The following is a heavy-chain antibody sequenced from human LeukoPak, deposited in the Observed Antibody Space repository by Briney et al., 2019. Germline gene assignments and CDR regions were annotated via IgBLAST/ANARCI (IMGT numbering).Heavy chain of an antibody. J-gene: IGHJ3*02. D-gene: IGHD3/OR15-3a*01. CDR1: GYTLTELS. CDR3: ARRARWTDSDAFDI. Sequence: ASVKVSCKVSGYTLTELSMHWVRQATGQGLEWMGWMNPNSGNTGYAQKFQGRVTMTRNTSISTAYMELSSLRSEDTAVYYCARRARWTDSDAFDIWGQGTMVTVSS. V-gene: IGHV1-8*01. CDR2: MNPNSGNT.